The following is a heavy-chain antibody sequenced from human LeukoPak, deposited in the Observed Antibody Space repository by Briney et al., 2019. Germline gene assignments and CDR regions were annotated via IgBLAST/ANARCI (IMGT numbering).Heavy chain of an antibody. CDR1: GGSISTYY. V-gene: IGHV4-59*08. CDR2: INYRGTT. CDR3: ARAYSYDILTSFYFDY. D-gene: IGHD3-9*01. J-gene: IGHJ4*02. Sequence: SETLSLTCTVSGGSISTYYWSWIRRPPGKGLEWIAYINYRGTTDSNPSLKSRVTVSVDTSKEQLSLKLSSVTAADTAVYYCARAYSYDILTSFYFDYWGQGTLVTVSS.